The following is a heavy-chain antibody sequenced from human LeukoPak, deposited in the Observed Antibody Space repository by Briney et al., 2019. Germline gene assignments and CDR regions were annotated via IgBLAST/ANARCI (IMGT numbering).Heavy chain of an antibody. CDR2: IWYDGSNK. D-gene: IGHD3-10*01. Sequence: GGSLGLSCAASGFTFSSYGMHWVRQAPGKGLEWVAVIWYDGSNKYYADSVKGRFTISRDNSKNTLYLQMNSLRAEDTAVYYCARVGARGYGSGSYFNYYYYGMDVWGKGTTVTVSS. CDR3: ARVGARGYGSGSYFNYYYYGMDV. V-gene: IGHV3-33*01. CDR1: GFTFSSYG. J-gene: IGHJ6*04.